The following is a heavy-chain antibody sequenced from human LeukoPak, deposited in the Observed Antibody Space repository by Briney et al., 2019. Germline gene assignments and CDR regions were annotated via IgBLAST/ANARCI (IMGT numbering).Heavy chain of an antibody. V-gene: IGHV1-18*01. D-gene: IGHD6-19*01. CDR1: GYTFTSYG. CDR2: ISDYNGNT. CDR3: SRYPSISGWLGSYFDS. J-gene: IGHJ4*02. Sequence: APVKVSCKASGYTFTSYGFNWVRQAPGQGLEWMGWISDYNGNTNYAQKFQGRVTMTTDTSTTTAYMELRSLTSDDTAVYYCSRYPSISGWLGSYFDSWGQGTLVTVSS.